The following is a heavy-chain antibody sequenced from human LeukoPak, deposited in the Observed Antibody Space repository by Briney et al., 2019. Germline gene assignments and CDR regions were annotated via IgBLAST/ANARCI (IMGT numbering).Heavy chain of an antibody. V-gene: IGHV3-48*03. J-gene: IGHJ6*04. D-gene: IGHD3-10*02. CDR3: AELGITMIGGV. CDR2: ITTSGTNE. Sequence: GGSLRLSCAASGFTFSSYEMYWVRQAPGKGLEWVAYITTSGTNEYYADSVKGRFTISRDNAKNSLYLQMNSLRAEDTAVYYCAELGITMIGGVWGKGTTVTISS. CDR1: GFTFSSYE.